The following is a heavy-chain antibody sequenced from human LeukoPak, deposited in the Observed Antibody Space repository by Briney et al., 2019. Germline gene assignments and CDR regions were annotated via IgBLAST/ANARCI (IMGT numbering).Heavy chain of an antibody. D-gene: IGHD6-19*01. V-gene: IGHV3-7*03. CDR1: GFALSSHW. CDR3: ARDPGGWYPYYFDY. CDR2: VNRDGSET. Sequence: GGSLRLSCAASGFALSSHWMTWVRQVPGRGPEWVANVNRDGSETYYLDSVKGRFTISRDKAENSLYLQMNSLRVEDRAVYYCARDPGGWYPYYFDYWGQGTLVTVSS. J-gene: IGHJ4*02.